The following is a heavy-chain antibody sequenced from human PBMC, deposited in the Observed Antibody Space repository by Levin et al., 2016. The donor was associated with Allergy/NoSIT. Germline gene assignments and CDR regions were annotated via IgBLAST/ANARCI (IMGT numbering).Heavy chain of an antibody. Sequence: VRQMPGKGLEWMGWINPNSGGTNYAQKFQGRVTMTRDTSISTAYMELSRLRSDDTAVYYCARVRYDSSGYSDYWGQGTLVTVSS. V-gene: IGHV1-2*02. J-gene: IGHJ4*02. CDR3: ARVRYDSSGYSDY. D-gene: IGHD3-22*01. CDR2: INPNSGGT.